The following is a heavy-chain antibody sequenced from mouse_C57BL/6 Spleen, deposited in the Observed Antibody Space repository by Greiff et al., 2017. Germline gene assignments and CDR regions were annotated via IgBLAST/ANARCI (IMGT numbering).Heavy chain of an antibody. V-gene: IGHV1-64*01. CDR2: IHPNSGST. J-gene: IGHJ2*01. Sequence: QVQLQQPGAELVKPGASVKLSCKASGYTFTSYQMHWVKQRPGQRLAWIGMIHPNSGSTNYNAKFKSKATLTVDKSSSTAYLQLISLTSEDSAVXYCARPITTVVATPLDYWGQGTTLTVSS. D-gene: IGHD1-1*01. CDR1: GYTFTSYQ. CDR3: ARPITTVVATPLDY.